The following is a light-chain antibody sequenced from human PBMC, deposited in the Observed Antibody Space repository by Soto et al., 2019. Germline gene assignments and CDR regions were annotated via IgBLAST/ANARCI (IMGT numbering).Light chain of an antibody. J-gene: IGKJ2*01. V-gene: IGKV4-1*01. CDR2: CAS. CDR1: QSLLYSSNNKNY. Sequence: DIVMTQAPDSLAVSLGERATINCKSSQSLLYSSNNKNYLAWYQQKPGQPPKLLIYCASTRESGVPDRFSGSGSGTDFTLTISSQQAEDVAVYYCQQYYTTPFTFGQGTKLEIK. CDR3: QQYYTTPFT.